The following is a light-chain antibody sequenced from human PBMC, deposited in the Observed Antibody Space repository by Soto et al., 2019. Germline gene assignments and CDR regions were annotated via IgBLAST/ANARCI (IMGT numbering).Light chain of an antibody. J-gene: IGKJ4*01. CDR2: GAS. CDR1: QSVSSY. CDR3: KQDASSSST. Sequence: DIVLTQSPGTLSLSPGERATLSCRASQSVSSYLAWYQQKPGQAPRLLIYGASSRATGIPVRFSGSGSGTDFTLTISRLEPEDFAMYCCKQDASSSSTFGEGTKVEIK. V-gene: IGKV3-20*01.